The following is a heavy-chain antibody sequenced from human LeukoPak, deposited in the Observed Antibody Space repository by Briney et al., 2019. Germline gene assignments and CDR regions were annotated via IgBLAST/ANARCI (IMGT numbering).Heavy chain of an antibody. V-gene: IGHV4-39*01. J-gene: IGHJ5*01. CDR2: IYYLGGT. D-gene: IGHD1-14*01. Sequence: SETLSLTCTVSGGSVNSTIHHWGWIRQPPGKGLEWIGSIYYLGGTLYNPSLKSRVTIYVDMSKNQFSLTVNSVTAEDTAVYYCASQHNGFDSWGQGTLVTVSS. CDR3: ASQHNGFDS. CDR1: GGSVNSTIHH.